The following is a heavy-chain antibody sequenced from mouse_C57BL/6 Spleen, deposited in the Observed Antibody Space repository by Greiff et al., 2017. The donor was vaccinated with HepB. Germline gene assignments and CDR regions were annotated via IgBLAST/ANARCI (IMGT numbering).Heavy chain of an antibody. CDR2: IYPGSGNT. V-gene: IGHV1-76*01. J-gene: IGHJ4*01. CDR1: GYTFTDYY. CDR3: AINFQGNSIRVVAEAMDY. Sequence: VQLQQSGAELVRPGASVKLSCKASGYTFTDYYINWVKQRPGQGLEWIARIYPGSGNTYYNEKFKGKATLTAEKSSSTAYMQLSSLTSEDSAVYFWAINFQGNSIRVVAEAMDYWGQGTSVTVSS. D-gene: IGHD1-1*01.